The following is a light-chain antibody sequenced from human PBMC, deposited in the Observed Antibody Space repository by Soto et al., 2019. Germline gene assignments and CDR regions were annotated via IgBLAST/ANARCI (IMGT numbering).Light chain of an antibody. V-gene: IGKV3-15*01. CDR1: QSVSSN. Sequence: EIVMTQSPATLSVSPGERDTVSCRASQSVSSNLAWYQQKPGQAPRLLIYGASARATGIPARFSGSGSGTEFPLTISSLQPQDFAVYYCQQYNNWPPYTFGQGTKLEIK. CDR3: QQYNNWPPYT. CDR2: GAS. J-gene: IGKJ2*01.